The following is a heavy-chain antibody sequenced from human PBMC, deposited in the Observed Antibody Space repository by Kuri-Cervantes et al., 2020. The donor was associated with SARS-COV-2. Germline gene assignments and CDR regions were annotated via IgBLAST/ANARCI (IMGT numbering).Heavy chain of an antibody. CDR3: ARGGIVLMVYAQDDTNWFDP. Sequence: ASVKVSCKGSGYSFTGYYMHWVRQAPGQGLEWMGWINPNSGGTNYAQKFQGRVTMTRDTSISTAYMELSRLRSDDTAVYYCARGGIVLMVYAQDDTNWFDPWGQGTLVTVSS. V-gene: IGHV1-2*02. J-gene: IGHJ5*02. CDR2: INPNSGGT. D-gene: IGHD2-8*01. CDR1: GYSFTGYY.